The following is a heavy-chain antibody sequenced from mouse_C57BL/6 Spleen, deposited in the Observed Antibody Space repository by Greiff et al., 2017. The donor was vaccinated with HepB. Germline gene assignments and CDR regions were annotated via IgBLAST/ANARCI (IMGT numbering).Heavy chain of an antibody. J-gene: IGHJ3*01. V-gene: IGHV1-47*01. Sequence: LVESGAELVKPGASVKMSCKASGYTFTTYPIEWMKQNHGKSLEWIGNFHPYNDDTKYNEKFKGKATLTVEKSSSTVYLELSRLTSDDSAVYYCARSDYYGSSYWFAYWGQGTLVTVSA. D-gene: IGHD1-1*01. CDR1: GYTFTTYP. CDR3: ARSDYYGSSYWFAY. CDR2: FHPYNDDT.